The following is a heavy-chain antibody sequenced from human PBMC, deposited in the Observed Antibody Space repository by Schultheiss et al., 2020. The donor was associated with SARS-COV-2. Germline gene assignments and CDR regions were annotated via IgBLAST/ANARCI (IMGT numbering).Heavy chain of an antibody. V-gene: IGHV1-18*01. CDR1: GGTFSSYT. CDR3: ARVLSMAGRGIFYHYQGMDV. D-gene: IGHD6-6*01. Sequence: ASVKVSCKASGGTFSSYTISWVRQAPGQGLEWMGWINPNSGGTNYAQKLQGRVTMTTDTSTSTAYMELRSLRSDDTAVYYCARVLSMAGRGIFYHYQGMDVWGQGTTVTVSS. J-gene: IGHJ6*02. CDR2: INPNSGGT.